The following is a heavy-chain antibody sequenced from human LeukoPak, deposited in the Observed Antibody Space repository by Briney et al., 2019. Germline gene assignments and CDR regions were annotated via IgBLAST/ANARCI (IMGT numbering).Heavy chain of an antibody. CDR1: GGSISSSSYY. Sequence: SETLSLTCTVSGGSISSSSYYWGWIRQPPGKGLEWIGNIYYSGSTYYNPSLKSRVTISVDTSKNQFSLKLSSVTAADTAVYYCARPATYSSGWWAFDIWGQGTMVTVSS. CDR2: IYYSGST. CDR3: ARPATYSSGWWAFDI. V-gene: IGHV4-39*01. J-gene: IGHJ3*02. D-gene: IGHD6-19*01.